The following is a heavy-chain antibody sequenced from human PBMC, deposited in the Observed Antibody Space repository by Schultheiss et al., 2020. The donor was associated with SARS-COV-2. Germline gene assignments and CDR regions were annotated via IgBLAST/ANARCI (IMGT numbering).Heavy chain of an antibody. CDR2: INPNSGGT. J-gene: IGHJ6*02. CDR1: GGTFSSYA. V-gene: IGHV1-2*04. CDR3: ARDRMLLYHYYGMDV. D-gene: IGHD2-8*01. Sequence: ASVKVSCKASGGTFSSYAISWVRQAPGQGLEWMGWINPNSGGTNYAQKFQGWVTMTRDTSISTAYMELSRLRSDDTAVYYCARDRMLLYHYYGMDVWGQGTTVTVSS.